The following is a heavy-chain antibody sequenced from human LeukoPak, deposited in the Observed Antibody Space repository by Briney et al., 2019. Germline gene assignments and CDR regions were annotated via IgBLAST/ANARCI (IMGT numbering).Heavy chain of an antibody. V-gene: IGHV3-30*02. CDR1: GFTFSSYG. CDR3: AKDYGLKQVVLYYFDF. D-gene: IGHD6-13*01. Sequence: GGSLRLSCAASGFTFSSYGMHWVRQAPGKGLEWVAFIRYDGSNKYYADSVKGRFTISRDNSKNTLYLQMNSLRADDTAVYYCAKDYGLKQVVLYYFDFWGQGTLVTVSS. CDR2: IRYDGSNK. J-gene: IGHJ4*02.